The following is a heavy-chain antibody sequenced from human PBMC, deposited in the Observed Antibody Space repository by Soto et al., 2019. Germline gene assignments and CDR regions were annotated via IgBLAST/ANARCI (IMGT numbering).Heavy chain of an antibody. CDR2: IYYSGST. CDR1: GGSISSGGYY. CDR3: ARTLVATPKPYYFDY. D-gene: IGHD5-12*01. V-gene: IGHV4-31*03. Sequence: QVQLQESGPGLVKPSQTLSLTCTVSGGSISSGGYYWSWIRQHPGKGLEWIGYIYYSGSTYYNPSLKSRVTIPVDTSKNQSPLKLSSVTAAATAGYYCARTLVATPKPYYFDYWGQGTLFTVSS. J-gene: IGHJ4*02.